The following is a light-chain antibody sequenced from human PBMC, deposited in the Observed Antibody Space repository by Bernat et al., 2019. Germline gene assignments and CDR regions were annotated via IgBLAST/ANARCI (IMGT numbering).Light chain of an antibody. CDR3: QQYNNYSPWT. V-gene: IGKV1-5*03. J-gene: IGKJ1*01. CDR1: QSISSW. CDR2: KSS. Sequence: DIQMTQSPSTLSASVGDRVTITCRASQSISSWLAWYQQKPGKAPELLIYKSSSLESGVPSRFSDSGSGTEFTLTISSLQPDDIATYYCQQYNNYSPWTFGQGTKVEIK.